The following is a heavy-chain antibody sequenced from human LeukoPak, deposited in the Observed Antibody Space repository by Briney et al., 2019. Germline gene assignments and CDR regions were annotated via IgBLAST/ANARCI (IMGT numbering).Heavy chain of an antibody. D-gene: IGHD1-26*01. CDR2: IHHSGSP. V-gene: IGHV4-4*02. J-gene: IGHJ4*02. CDR3: ARGRTSLSGAQSGTLFDY. CDR1: GGSMSRSNW. Sequence: SGTLSLTCAVSGGSMSRSNWWSWVRQPPGKGLEWIGDIHHSGSPNYNPSLKSRATMSVDKSKNQFSLKLSSVTAADTAVYYCARGRTSLSGAQSGTLFDYWGQGTLVTASS.